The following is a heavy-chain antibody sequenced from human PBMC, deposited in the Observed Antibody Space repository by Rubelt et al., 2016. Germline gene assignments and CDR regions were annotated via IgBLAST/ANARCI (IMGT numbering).Heavy chain of an antibody. V-gene: IGHV3-66*02. CDR2: IYRGGST. D-gene: IGHD6-19*01. CDR3: AEDRGVYCSGWYGIDY. Sequence: EVQLVESGGGLVQPGGSLKLSCAASGFSVSRSYMYWVRQAPGKGLEWVSVIYRGGSTYYADSVKGRFTISRDDSKNTLYLQMNSLGAEDTAVYYCAEDRGVYCSGWYGIDYWGQGTLVTVSS. J-gene: IGHJ4*02. CDR1: GFSVSRSY.